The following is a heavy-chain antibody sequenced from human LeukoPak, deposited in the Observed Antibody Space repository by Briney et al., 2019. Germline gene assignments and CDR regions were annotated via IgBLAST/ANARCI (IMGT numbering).Heavy chain of an antibody. CDR3: AKDYSSSWYGGHFYY. D-gene: IGHD6-13*01. CDR2: ISGSGGST. CDR1: GFTFSSYA. V-gene: IGHV3-23*01. J-gene: IGHJ4*02. Sequence: GGSLRLSCAASGFTFSSYAMSWVRQAPGKGLEWVSAISGSGGSTYYADSVKGRFTISRDNSKNTLYLQMNSLRAEDTAIYYCAKDYSSSWYGGHFYYWGQGTLVTVSS.